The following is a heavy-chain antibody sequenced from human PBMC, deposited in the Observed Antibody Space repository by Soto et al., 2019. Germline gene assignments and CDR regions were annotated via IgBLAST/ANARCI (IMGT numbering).Heavy chain of an antibody. CDR1: GGTFSSYA. CDR3: ASGRDGGSYPPRYYYYGMDV. CDR2: IIPIFGTA. J-gene: IGHJ6*02. Sequence: SVKVSCKASGGTFSSYAISWVRQAPGQGLEWMGGIIPIFGTANYAQKFQGRVTITADESTSTAYMELSSLRSEDTAVYYCASGRDGGSYPPRYYYYGMDVWGQGTTVTVSS. D-gene: IGHD1-26*01. V-gene: IGHV1-69*13.